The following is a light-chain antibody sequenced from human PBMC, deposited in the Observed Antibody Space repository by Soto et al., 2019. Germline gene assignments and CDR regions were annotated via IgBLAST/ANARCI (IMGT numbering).Light chain of an antibody. CDR3: SSYSGSSTLV. J-gene: IGLJ3*02. CDR1: SSDVGGYNY. Sequence: QSALTQPPSASGSPGQSVTISCTGTSSDVGGYNYVSWYQQHPGKAPKLMIYEVSNRPSGVPDRFSGSKSGDTASLTVSGLQAEDEADYYCSSYSGSSTLVFGGGTKVTVL. CDR2: EVS. V-gene: IGLV2-8*01.